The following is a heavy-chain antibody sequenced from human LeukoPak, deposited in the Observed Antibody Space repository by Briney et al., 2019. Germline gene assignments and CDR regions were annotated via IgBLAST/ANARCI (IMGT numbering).Heavy chain of an antibody. CDR2: IYYSGST. D-gene: IGHD6-19*01. CDR1: GGSISSSSYY. Sequence: SETLSLTCTVSGGSISSSSYYWGWIRQPPGKGLEWIGSIYYSGSTYYNPSLKSRVTISVDTSKNQFSLKLSSVTAADTAVYYCASRPYSSGWYYYYYYGMDVWGQGTTVTVSS. CDR3: ASRPYSSGWYYYYYYGMDV. V-gene: IGHV4-39*01. J-gene: IGHJ6*02.